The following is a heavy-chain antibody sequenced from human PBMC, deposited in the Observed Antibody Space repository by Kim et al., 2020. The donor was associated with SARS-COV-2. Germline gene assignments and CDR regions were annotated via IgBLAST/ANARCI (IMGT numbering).Heavy chain of an antibody. CDR2: FDPEDGET. D-gene: IGHD1-26*01. CDR3: ATARGSGSYYYYYYYGMDV. Sequence: ASVKVSCKVSGYTLTELSMHWVRQAPGKGLEWMGGFDPEDGETIYAQKFQGRVTMTEDTSTDTAYMELSSLRSEDTAVYYCATARGSGSYYYYYYYGMDVWGQGTTVTVSS. V-gene: IGHV1-24*01. J-gene: IGHJ6*02. CDR1: GYTLTELS.